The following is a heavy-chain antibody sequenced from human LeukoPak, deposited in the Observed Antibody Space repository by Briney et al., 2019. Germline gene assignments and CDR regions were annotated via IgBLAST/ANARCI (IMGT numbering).Heavy chain of an antibody. CDR3: ARSSYGSGSYSRI. V-gene: IGHV1-2*02. Sequence: WASVKVSCKASGYTFTGYYMHWVRQAPGKGLEWMGWINPNSGGTNYAQKFQGRVTMTRDTSISTAYMELSRLRSDDTAVYYCARSSYGSGSYSRIWGQGTLVTVSS. CDR1: GYTFTGYY. CDR2: INPNSGGT. D-gene: IGHD3-10*01. J-gene: IGHJ4*02.